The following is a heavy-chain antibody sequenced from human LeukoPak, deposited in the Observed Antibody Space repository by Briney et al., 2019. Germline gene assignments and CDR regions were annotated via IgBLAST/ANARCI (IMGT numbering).Heavy chain of an antibody. CDR3: VREDPSEYGSIDY. CDR1: GFTSSSYS. V-gene: IGHV3-48*02. Sequence: GGSLRLSCAASGFTSSSYSMNWVRQAPGKGLGWVAYISRSSSSKHYADSVKGRFTISRDNAKNSLYLQMSSLRDEDTAVYYCVREDPSEYGSIDYWGQGTLVTVSS. D-gene: IGHD3-10*01. CDR2: ISRSSSSK. J-gene: IGHJ4*02.